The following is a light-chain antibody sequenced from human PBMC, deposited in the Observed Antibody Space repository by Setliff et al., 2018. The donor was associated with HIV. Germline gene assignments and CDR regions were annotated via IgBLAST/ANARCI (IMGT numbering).Light chain of an antibody. V-gene: IGLV2-23*02. CDR2: EVT. J-gene: IGLJ2*01. CDR3: CSYARSNTLV. CDR1: SSDVGSHNL. Sequence: QSVLAQPASVSGSPGQSITISCTGTSSDVGSHNLVSWYQQHPGKAPKVLIYEVTKRPSGVSDRFSGSKSGNTASLTISGLQAEDEADYYCCSYARSNTLVFGGGTKVTVL.